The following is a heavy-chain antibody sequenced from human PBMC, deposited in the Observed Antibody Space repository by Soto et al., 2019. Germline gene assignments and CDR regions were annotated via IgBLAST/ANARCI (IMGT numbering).Heavy chain of an antibody. Sequence: GGSLRLSCAASGFTFSSYAMHWVRQAPGKGLEWVAVISYDGSNKYYADSVKGRFTISRDNSKNTLYLQMNSLRAEDTAVYYCARDVYSSSSGHYYYYGMDVWGQGTTVTVSS. J-gene: IGHJ6*02. CDR2: ISYDGSNK. CDR1: GFTFSSYA. D-gene: IGHD6-6*01. CDR3: ARDVYSSSSGHYYYYGMDV. V-gene: IGHV3-30-3*01.